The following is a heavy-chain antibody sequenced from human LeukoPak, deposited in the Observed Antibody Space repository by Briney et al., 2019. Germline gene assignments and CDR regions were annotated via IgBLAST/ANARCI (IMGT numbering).Heavy chain of an antibody. CDR3: ARHGAAVIRAIYYYYYMDV. CDR2: IYYSGSI. J-gene: IGHJ6*03. CDR1: GGSLISHY. D-gene: IGHD3-22*01. Sequence: SETLSLTCTVSGGSLISHYWSWIRQSPGRGLEWIGYIYYSGSINYHPSLKSRVTISVDTSKNQFSLNLSSVTAADTAVYYCARHGAAVIRAIYYYYYMDVWGKGTTVTVSS. V-gene: IGHV4-59*08.